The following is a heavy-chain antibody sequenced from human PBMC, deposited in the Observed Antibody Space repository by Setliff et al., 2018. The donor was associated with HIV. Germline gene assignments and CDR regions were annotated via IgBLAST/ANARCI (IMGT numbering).Heavy chain of an antibody. D-gene: IGHD2-21*02. CDR3: AREGDGIDF. CDR1: GGSITSSTYY. J-gene: IGHJ4*02. Sequence: PSETLSLTCTVSGGSITSSTYYWGWIRQPPGKGLEWIGTVHYTGNTYHNPSLKGRVTISVEVSKNQISLKLTAVTAADSAVYYCAREGDGIDFWGQGTLVTVSS. V-gene: IGHV4-39*02. CDR2: VHYTGNT.